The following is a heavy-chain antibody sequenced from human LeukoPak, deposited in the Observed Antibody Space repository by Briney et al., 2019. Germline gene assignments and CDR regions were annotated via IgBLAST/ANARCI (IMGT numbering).Heavy chain of an antibody. V-gene: IGHV1-46*01. CDR3: ARDSGVLNIVVVALFKY. D-gene: IGHD2-2*01. Sequence: ASVKVSCKASGYTFTSYYMHWVRQAPGQGLEWMGIINPSGGSTSYAQKFQGRVTMTRDTSTSTVYMELSSLRSEDTAVYYCARDSGVLNIVVVALFKYWGQGTLVTVSS. CDR2: INPSGGST. CDR1: GYTFTSYY. J-gene: IGHJ4*02.